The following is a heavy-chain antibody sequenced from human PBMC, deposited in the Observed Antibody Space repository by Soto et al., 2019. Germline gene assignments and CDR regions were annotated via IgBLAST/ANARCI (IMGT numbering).Heavy chain of an antibody. J-gene: IGHJ2*01. CDR2: IFHSGDT. Sequence: TLSLTCTAWGGTPDTSDYYWSWIRKKPGKGLEWIGYIFHSGDTYYNPSLTSRLAFSVDTSKNQFSLRLTSVPVADTATYFSARHSRITRGWSFDPRARWTLVT. D-gene: IGHD1-20*01. CDR1: GGTPDTSDYY. CDR3: ARHSRITRGWSFDP. V-gene: IGHV4-31*02.